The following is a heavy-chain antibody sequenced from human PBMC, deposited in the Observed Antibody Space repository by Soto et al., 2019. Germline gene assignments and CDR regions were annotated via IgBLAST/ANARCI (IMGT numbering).Heavy chain of an antibody. V-gene: IGHV4-34*01. CDR2: INHSGST. CDR3: ARIRITTKSYYYYGMDV. Sequence: PSETLSLTCAVYGGSFSGYYWSWIRQPPGKGLEWIGEINHSGSTNYNPSLKSRVTISVDTSKNQFSLKLSSVTAADTAVYYCARIRITTKSYYYYGMDVWGQGNTVTVSS. D-gene: IGHD4-4*01. CDR1: GGSFSGYY. J-gene: IGHJ6*02.